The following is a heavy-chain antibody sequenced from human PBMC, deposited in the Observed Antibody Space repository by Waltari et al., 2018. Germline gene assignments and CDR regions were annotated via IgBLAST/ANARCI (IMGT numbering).Heavy chain of an antibody. CDR1: GGSISSGDYY. J-gene: IGHJ4*02. CDR3: ARATVMITFGGVIVIRDDYFDY. V-gene: IGHV4-30-4*08. CDR2: IYYSGST. D-gene: IGHD3-16*02. Sequence: QVQLQESGPGLVKPSQTLSLTCTVSGGSISSGDYYWSRIRQPPGKGRERIGYIYYSGSTYYSPSLKSRVTISVDPYKNQFALRLSSVTAADTAVYYCARATVMITFGGVIVIRDDYFDYWGQGTLVTVSS.